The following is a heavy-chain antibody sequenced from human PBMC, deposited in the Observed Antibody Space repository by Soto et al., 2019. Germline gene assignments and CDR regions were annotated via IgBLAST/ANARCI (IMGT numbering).Heavy chain of an antibody. Sequence: SETLSLTCAVYGASFSGYYWSWIRQPPGKGLEWIGEINHSGSTNYNPSLKSRVTISVDTSKNQFSLKLSSVTAADTAVYYCARATTEIDYWGQGTLLTISS. V-gene: IGHV4-34*01. CDR2: INHSGST. D-gene: IGHD1-26*01. J-gene: IGHJ4*02. CDR1: GASFSGYY. CDR3: ARATTEIDY.